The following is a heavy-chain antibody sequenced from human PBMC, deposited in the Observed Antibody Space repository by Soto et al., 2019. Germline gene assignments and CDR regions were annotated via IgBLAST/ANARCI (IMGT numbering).Heavy chain of an antibody. CDR3: ATGPGIAAAGTIPSKDYYYYGMDV. CDR1: GGSFSGYY. V-gene: IGHV4-34*01. Sequence: NPSETLSLTCAVYGGSFSGYYWSWIRQPPGKGLEWIGEINHSGSTNYNPSLKSRVTISVDTSKNQFSLKLSSVTAADTAVYYCATGPGIAAAGTIPSKDYYYYGMDVWGQGTTVTVSS. CDR2: INHSGST. J-gene: IGHJ6*02. D-gene: IGHD6-13*01.